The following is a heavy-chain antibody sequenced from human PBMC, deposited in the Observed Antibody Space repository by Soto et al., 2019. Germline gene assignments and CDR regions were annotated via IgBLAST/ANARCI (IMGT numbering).Heavy chain of an antibody. CDR2: INHSGSA. CDR1: GESLSPSY. V-gene: IGHV4-34*01. Sequence: SETLSLTCAVYGESLSPSYWSWIRQPPGKGLEWIGDINHSGSADYNPSLKSRVSISVDKSRNQFSLKLSSVTAADTSVYYCARRYGSALDYWGQGTRVT. CDR3: ARRYGSALDY. D-gene: IGHD1-26*01. J-gene: IGHJ4*02.